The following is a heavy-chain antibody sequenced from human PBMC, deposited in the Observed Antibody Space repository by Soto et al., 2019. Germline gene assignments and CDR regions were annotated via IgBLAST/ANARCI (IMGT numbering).Heavy chain of an antibody. CDR2: IYHSGST. CDR1: GGSISSSNW. Sequence: SETLSLTCAVSGGSISSSNWWSWVRQPPGKGLEWIGEIYHSGSTNYNPSLKSRVTISIDKSKNQFSLKLSSVTAADTAVYYCARGAIPYYYYGMGVWGQGTTVTVSS. J-gene: IGHJ6*02. D-gene: IGHD2-21*01. CDR3: ARGAIPYYYYGMGV. V-gene: IGHV4-4*02.